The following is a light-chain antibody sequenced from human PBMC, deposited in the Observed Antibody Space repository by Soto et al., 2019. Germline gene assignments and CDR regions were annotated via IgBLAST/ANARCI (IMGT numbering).Light chain of an antibody. Sequence: EVVMRQSPATLSVSPGEGATLSCRASQGIGDTLAWYQHKPGQAPRLLIYSASTRATGVPDRFSGSGSGTHFTLTITRLEPEDFAIYICQNYNLSFGPGTKVEIK. CDR3: QNYNLS. J-gene: IGKJ3*01. CDR2: SAS. CDR1: QGIGDT. V-gene: IGKV3D-15*01.